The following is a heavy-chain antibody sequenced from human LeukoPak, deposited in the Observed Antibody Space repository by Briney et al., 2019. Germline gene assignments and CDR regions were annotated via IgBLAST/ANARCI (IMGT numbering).Heavy chain of an antibody. CDR2: ISGSGGST. Sequence: PGGSLRLSCAASGFTFSNYAITWVRQAPGKGLEWVSSISGSGGSTYYADSVKGRFTISGDNSKNTVDLQMNSLRAEDTAVYYCSKAISMTRDAFDIWGQGTMVTVSS. J-gene: IGHJ3*02. CDR3: SKAISMTRDAFDI. CDR1: GFTFSNYA. V-gene: IGHV3-23*01. D-gene: IGHD2/OR15-2a*01.